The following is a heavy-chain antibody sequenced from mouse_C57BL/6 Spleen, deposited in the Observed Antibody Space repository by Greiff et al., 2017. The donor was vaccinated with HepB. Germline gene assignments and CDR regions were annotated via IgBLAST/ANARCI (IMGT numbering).Heavy chain of an antibody. D-gene: IGHD1-1*01. CDR3: AREEVHYYGSFAY. V-gene: IGHV1-55*01. J-gene: IGHJ3*01. CDR1: GYTFTSYC. Sequence: VQLQQPGAELVKPGASVKMSCKASGYTFTSYCITWVKQRPGQGLEWIGDIYPGSGSTNYNEKFKSKATLTVDTSSSTAYMQLSSLTSEDSAVYYCAREEVHYYGSFAYWGQGTLVTVSA. CDR2: IYPGSGST.